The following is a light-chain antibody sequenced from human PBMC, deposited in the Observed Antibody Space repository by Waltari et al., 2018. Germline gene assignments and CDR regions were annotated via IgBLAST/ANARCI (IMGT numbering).Light chain of an antibody. CDR1: QSVNYY. V-gene: IGKV3-11*01. J-gene: IGKJ4*01. CDR2: DTS. CDR3: QQRRNWPLT. Sequence: SCRASQSVNYYLAWYQQRPGQAPRLLIYDTSHRATGIPDRFSGSGSETDFTLTISSLEPEDFAVYYCQQRRNWPLTFGGGTKVEIK.